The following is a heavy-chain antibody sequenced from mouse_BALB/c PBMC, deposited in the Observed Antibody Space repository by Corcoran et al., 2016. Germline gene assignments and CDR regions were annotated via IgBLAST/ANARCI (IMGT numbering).Heavy chain of an antibody. V-gene: IGHV9-3-1*01. J-gene: IGHJ1*01. CDR2: INTYTGEP. CDR3: ARSHYRGYFDV. D-gene: IGHD2-12*01. Sequence: QIQLVQSGPELKKPGETVKISCKASGYTFTNYGMNWVKQAPGKGLKWMGWINTYTGEPTYADDFKGRFAFSLETSASTAYLQINNLKNEYTATYFCARSHYRGYFDVWGAGTTVTVSS. CDR1: GYTFTNYG.